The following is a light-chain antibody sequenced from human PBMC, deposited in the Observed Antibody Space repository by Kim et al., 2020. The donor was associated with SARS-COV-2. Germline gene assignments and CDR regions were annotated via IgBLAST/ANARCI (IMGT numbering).Light chain of an antibody. Sequence: TGTIFSCCGSSNNVGGYDVHWYQHLPRTAPNPLIYADNNRPSGVPDRFSGSTSGTSASLAITGLQAEDEADYYCHSYDSGLSGSVFGGGTKVTVL. CDR1: SSNNVGGYD. CDR3: HSYDSGLSGSV. CDR2: ADN. J-gene: IGLJ3*02. V-gene: IGLV1-40*01.